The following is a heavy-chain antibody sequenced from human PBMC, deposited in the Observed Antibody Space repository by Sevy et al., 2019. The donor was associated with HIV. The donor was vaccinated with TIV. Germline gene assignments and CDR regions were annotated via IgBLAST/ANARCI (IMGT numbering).Heavy chain of an antibody. CDR3: ARLFTVRGEFNWFDP. Sequence: ASVKVSCKASGYTFSSYGISWVRQAPGQGLEWMGWIGAYNGNTKYAQNLQDRVTMTTDTSTSTAYMELRSLRSDDTTVYFCARLFTVRGEFNWFDPWGQGTRVTVSS. D-gene: IGHD3-10*01. CDR1: GYTFSSYG. J-gene: IGHJ5*02. V-gene: IGHV1-18*01. CDR2: IGAYNGNT.